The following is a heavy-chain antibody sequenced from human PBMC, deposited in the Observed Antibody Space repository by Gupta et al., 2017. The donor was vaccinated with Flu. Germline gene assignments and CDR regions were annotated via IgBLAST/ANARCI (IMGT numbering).Heavy chain of an antibody. CDR3: ARGDSKFQIPSRQPPPYAMDV. CDR2: IDPADDGV. V-gene: IGHV1-69-2*01. Sequence: YYIHWLLQVPGKGLQWMGHIDPADDGVTYAEKFQDRVTITADTSAETVFLDLSSLRSDDTAVYYCARGDSKFQIPSRQPPPYAMDVWGQGTAVIVSS. CDR1: YY. D-gene: IGHD2-15*01. J-gene: IGHJ6*02.